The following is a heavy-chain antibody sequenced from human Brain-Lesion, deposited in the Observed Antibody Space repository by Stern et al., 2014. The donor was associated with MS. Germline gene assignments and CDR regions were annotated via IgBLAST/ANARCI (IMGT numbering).Heavy chain of an antibody. CDR2: IYHSGSP. CDR3: ARGDHRNSYDSSGYYYFVFDV. Sequence: VQLVESGSGLVKPSQTLSLTCAVSDDSLNSVVYSWSWIRQPPGKGLEWIGAIYHSGSPYSSPSLKSRSTIPVDGSKNQFSLKLTFGTAADTAVYYCARGDHRNSYDSSGYYYFVFDVWGQGTMVTVSS. J-gene: IGHJ3*01. D-gene: IGHD3-22*01. CDR1: DDSLNSVVYS. V-gene: IGHV4-30-2*01.